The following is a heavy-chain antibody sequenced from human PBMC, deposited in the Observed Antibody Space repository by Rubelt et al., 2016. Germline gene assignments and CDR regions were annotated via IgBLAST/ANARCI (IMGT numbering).Heavy chain of an antibody. CDR1: GFTFSGSD. CDR3: TTANDGDTWLDP. V-gene: IGHV3-73*01. CDR2: IRGRARSYAT. Sequence: VQLVESGGGVVQPGRSLRLSCAASGFTFSGSDMHWVRQASGKGLEWVGRIRGRARSYATAYAASVRGRFTAPRDDSKNTAFLLLTSLKTEDTAFYYCTTANDGDTWLDPWGQGTLVTVSS. D-gene: IGHD5-24*01. J-gene: IGHJ5*02.